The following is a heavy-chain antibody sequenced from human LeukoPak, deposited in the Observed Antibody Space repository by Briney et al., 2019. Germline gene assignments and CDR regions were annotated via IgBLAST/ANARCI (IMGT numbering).Heavy chain of an antibody. Sequence: GGSLRLSCAASGFTFSSYEMNWVRQAPGKGLEWVSYISSSGSTIYYADSVKGRFTISRHNAKNSLYLQMNSLRAEDTAMYYCARAVWESSGYYYDYWGQGTLVTVSS. CDR2: ISSSGSTI. D-gene: IGHD3-22*01. CDR3: ARAVWESSGYYYDY. J-gene: IGHJ4*02. CDR1: GFTFSSYE. V-gene: IGHV3-48*03.